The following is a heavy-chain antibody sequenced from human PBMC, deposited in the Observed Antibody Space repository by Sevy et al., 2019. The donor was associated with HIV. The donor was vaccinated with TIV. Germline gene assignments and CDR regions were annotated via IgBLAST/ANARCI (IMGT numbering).Heavy chain of an antibody. J-gene: IGHJ4*02. CDR3: ARGSYSSSSDRYFFDL. V-gene: IGHV1-69*13. CDR1: GDFFNSYS. D-gene: IGHD6-6*01. CDR2: IVPIFGSP. Sequence: ASVKVSCKGSGDFFNSYSMTWVRQAPGQGLEWLGEIVPIFGSPNYAQKFQDRVTIAADESTNTFYMDLNSLRSEDTAVYYCARGSYSSSSDRYFFDLWGQGTLVTVSS.